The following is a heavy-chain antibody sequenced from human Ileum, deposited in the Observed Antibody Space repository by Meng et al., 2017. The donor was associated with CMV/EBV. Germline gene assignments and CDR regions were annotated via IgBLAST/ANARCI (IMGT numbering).Heavy chain of an antibody. V-gene: IGHV3-23*01. J-gene: IGHJ4*02. CDR1: EFTFSNYA. CDR2: ISGSDGST. CDR3: ARDPSWLPDY. D-gene: IGHD5-12*01. Sequence: GGSLRLSCADSEFTFSNYAMSWVRQAPGKGLEWVSGISGSDGSTYYADSVKGRFTISRDNSKNTLYLQMNSLRAEDTAVYYCARDPSWLPDYWGQGTLVTVSS.